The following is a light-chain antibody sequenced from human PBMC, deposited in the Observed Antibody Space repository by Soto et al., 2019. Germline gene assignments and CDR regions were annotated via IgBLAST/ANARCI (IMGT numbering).Light chain of an antibody. CDR3: SSYTSISTRV. Sequence: QSALTQPSSVSGSPGQSITISCTGTSSDVGSYNYVSWYQQHPGKAPKLMIYEVSNRPSGVANRSSGYKSGHAASLTICGLQAEDEANEDCSSYTSISTRVFGGGTQLTV. J-gene: IGLJ7*01. V-gene: IGLV2-14*01. CDR1: SSDVGSYNY. CDR2: EVS.